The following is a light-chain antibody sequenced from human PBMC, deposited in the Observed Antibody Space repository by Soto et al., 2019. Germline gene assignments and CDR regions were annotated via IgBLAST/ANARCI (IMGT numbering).Light chain of an antibody. V-gene: IGKV3-15*01. CDR1: QNIRSH. CDR3: QQYNVWPGWT. J-gene: IGKJ1*01. CDR2: ASS. Sequence: EIVMTQSPATLSVSPGESATLSCRASQNIRSHLAWYQLRPGQAPRLLIYASSTRATGIPARFSGSGSGTEFTLTISSLQSEDFALYFRQQYNVWPGWTFGQGNKVGVK.